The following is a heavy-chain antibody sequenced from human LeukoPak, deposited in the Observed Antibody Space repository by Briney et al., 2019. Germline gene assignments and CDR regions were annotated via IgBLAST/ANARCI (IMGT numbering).Heavy chain of an antibody. CDR3: ARVPYYYGSGTEYWYFDL. CDR2: NYYSGST. D-gene: IGHD3-10*01. J-gene: IGHJ2*01. Sequence: SETLSLTCTVSGGSVSSGSYYWSWIRQPPGKGLEWIGYNYYSGSTNYNPSLKSRVTISVDTSKNQFSLKLSSVTAADTAVYYCARVPYYYGSGTEYWYFDLWGRGTLVTVSS. V-gene: IGHV4-61*01. CDR1: GGSVSSGSYY.